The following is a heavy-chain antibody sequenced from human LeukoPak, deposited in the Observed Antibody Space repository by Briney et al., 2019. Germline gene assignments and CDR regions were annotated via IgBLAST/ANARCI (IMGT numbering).Heavy chain of an antibody. CDR1: GGTFSSYA. D-gene: IGHD3-10*01. CDR2: IIPILGIA. V-gene: IGHV1-69*04. Sequence: PVKVSCKASGGTFSSYANSWVRQAPGQGLEWMGRIIPILGIANYAQKFQGRVTITADKSTSTAYMELSSLRSEDTAVYYCARKVGYYGSGSLSYYYYGMDVWGQGTTVTVSS. J-gene: IGHJ6*02. CDR3: ARKVGYYGSGSLSYYYYGMDV.